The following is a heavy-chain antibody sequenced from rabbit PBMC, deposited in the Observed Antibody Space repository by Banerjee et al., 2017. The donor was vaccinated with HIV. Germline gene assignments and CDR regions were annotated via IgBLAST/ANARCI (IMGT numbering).Heavy chain of an antibody. CDR1: GFDFSSNA. J-gene: IGHJ4*01. V-gene: IGHV1S47*01. CDR2: IYNGDGST. CDR3: ARYISGSGYYGL. Sequence: EESGGDLVKPGASLTLTCTASGFDFSSNAMCWVRQAPGKGPEWIGCIYNGDGSTYYASWVNGRFTISRSTSLNTVTLQMTSLTAADTATYFCARYISGSGYYGLWGQGTLVTVS. D-gene: IGHD1-1*01.